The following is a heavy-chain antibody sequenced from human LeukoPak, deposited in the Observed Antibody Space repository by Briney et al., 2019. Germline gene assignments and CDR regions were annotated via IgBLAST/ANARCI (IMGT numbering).Heavy chain of an antibody. V-gene: IGHV3-74*01. CDR2: INSDGSST. CDR1: GFTFSSYA. J-gene: IGHJ4*02. CDR3: ATSRTFDY. Sequence: GGSLRLSCAASGFTFSSYAMHWVRQSPGKGLVWVSGINSDGSSTSYADSVKGRFTISRDNAKNTVYLQMNSLRAEDTAVYHCATSRTFDYWGQGTLVTVSS.